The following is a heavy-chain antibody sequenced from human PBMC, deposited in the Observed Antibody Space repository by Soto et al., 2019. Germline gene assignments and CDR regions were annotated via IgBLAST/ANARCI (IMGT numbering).Heavy chain of an antibody. CDR1: GFTFSSYA. V-gene: IGHV3-23*01. CDR3: AKRVDIVVVVAARLRWYYYYMDV. Sequence: GGSLRLSCAASGFTFSSYAMSWVRQAPGKGLEWVSAISGSGGSTYYADSVKGRFTISRDNSKNTLYLQMNSLRAEDTAVYYCAKRVDIVVVVAARLRWYYYYMDVWGKGTTVTVSS. CDR2: ISGSGGST. D-gene: IGHD2-15*01. J-gene: IGHJ6*03.